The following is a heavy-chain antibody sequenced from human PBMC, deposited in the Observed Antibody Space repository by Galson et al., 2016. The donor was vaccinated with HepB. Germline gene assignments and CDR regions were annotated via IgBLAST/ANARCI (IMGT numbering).Heavy chain of an antibody. D-gene: IGHD3-10*01. V-gene: IGHV3-48*01. J-gene: IGHJ6*02. Sequence: SLRLSCAASGFPFSTYSMNWVRQAPGKGLEWVSHISTSGDTLYYADSVRGRFTISRDKAKNSLYLQMNSLRAEDTAVYYCGSGEDSYYYGMDVWGQGTTVTVSS. CDR1: GFPFSTYS. CDR3: GSGEDSYYYGMDV. CDR2: ISTSGDTL.